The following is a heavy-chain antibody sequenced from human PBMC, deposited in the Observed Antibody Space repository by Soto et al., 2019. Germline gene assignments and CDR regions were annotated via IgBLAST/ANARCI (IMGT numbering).Heavy chain of an antibody. CDR3: ATDVLSGFGELLVDY. CDR1: GYTLTELS. CDR2: FDPEDGET. V-gene: IGHV1-24*01. J-gene: IGHJ4*02. Sequence: ASVKVSCKVSGYTLTELSMHWVRQAPGKGLEWMGGFDPEDGETIYAQKFQGRVTMTEDTSTDTAYMELSSLRSEDTAVYYCATDVLSGFGELLVDYWGQGTLVTVSS. D-gene: IGHD3-10*01.